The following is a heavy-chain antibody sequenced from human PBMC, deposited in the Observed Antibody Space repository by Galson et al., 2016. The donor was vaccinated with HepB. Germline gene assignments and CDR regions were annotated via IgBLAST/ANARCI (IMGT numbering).Heavy chain of an antibody. CDR3: ARRADIVKNWFDP. CDR2: IYPGDSDT. Sequence: QSGAEVKKPGDSLKISCKASGYTFRGDWIGWVRQMPGKGLEWMGMIYPGDSDTRYSPSFQGQDTISADTSISTAYLPWSSLKAADTALYYCARRADIVKNWFDPWGQGTLVTVSS. V-gene: IGHV5-51*01. CDR1: GYTFRGDW. J-gene: IGHJ5*02. D-gene: IGHD2-15*01.